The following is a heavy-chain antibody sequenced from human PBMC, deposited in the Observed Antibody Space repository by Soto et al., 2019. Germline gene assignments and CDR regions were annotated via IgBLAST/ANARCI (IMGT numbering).Heavy chain of an antibody. J-gene: IGHJ4*02. V-gene: IGHV2-5*02. CDR2: IYSDDAK. Sequence: SGPTLVNPTQTFTLTCTFSEFPLSTSGVGVGWIRQPPGKALAWLAVIYSDDAKEYSPSLKNRRTISKDSSKNQVVLTMTNMGPMDTGTYYCARKGPEDWPLDYWGQGTLVTVSS. CDR3: ARKGPEDWPLDY. D-gene: IGHD3-9*01. CDR1: EFPLSTSGVG.